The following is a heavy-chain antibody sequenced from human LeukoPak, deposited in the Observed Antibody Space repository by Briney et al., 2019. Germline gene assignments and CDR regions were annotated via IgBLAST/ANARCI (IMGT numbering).Heavy chain of an antibody. D-gene: IGHD3-10*01. J-gene: IGHJ4*02. Sequence: PSETLSLTCTVSGGSISSYYWSWIRQPPGKGLEWIGYIYYSGSTNYNPSLKSRVTISVDTSKNQFSLILTSVTAADTAVYFCARATMIRIPFHYWGQGILVTVSS. CDR1: GGSISSYY. CDR2: IYYSGST. CDR3: ARATMIRIPFHY. V-gene: IGHV4-59*08.